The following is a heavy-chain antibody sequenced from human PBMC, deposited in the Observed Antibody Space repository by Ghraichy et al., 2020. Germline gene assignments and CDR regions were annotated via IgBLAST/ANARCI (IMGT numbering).Heavy chain of an antibody. D-gene: IGHD6-13*01. CDR1: GFTFSSYA. V-gene: IGHV3-23*01. CDR2: ISGSGGNT. Sequence: GGSLRLSCAASGFTFSSYAMSWVRQAPGKGLEWVSAISGSGGNTYYADSVKGRFTISRDNSKNTLYLQMNSLRAEDTAVYYCAKDAYSSSWYEYFQHWGQGTLVTVSS. J-gene: IGHJ1*01. CDR3: AKDAYSSSWYEYFQH.